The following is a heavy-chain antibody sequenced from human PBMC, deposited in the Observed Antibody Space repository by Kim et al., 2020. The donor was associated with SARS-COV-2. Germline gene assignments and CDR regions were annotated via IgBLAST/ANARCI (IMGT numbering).Heavy chain of an antibody. Sequence: GGSLRLSCAAAGFRFSDYWMSWVRQAPGKGLEWVANIKEDGIDKTYVDSVRGRFTIFRDNAKNSLYLQMNSLGAEDTAVYYCARGSGHSSDRYVWGQGTTVTVSS. D-gene: IGHD6-19*01. J-gene: IGHJ6*02. CDR3: ARGSGHSSDRYV. CDR2: IKEDGIDK. CDR1: GFRFSDYW. V-gene: IGHV3-7*01.